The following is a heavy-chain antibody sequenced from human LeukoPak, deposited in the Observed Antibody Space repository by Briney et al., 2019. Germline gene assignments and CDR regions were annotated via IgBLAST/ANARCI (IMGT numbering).Heavy chain of an antibody. CDR2: IFCSGGT. V-gene: IGHV4-59*08. Sequence: SETLSLTCSVSGTSISTNYWSWIRQPPGKGLEWLGCIFCSGGTNYKPSLKSRITISVDTSKNHLSLRLSSVTAADTAVYYCARHVDYWGQGTLVTVSS. CDR1: GTSISTNY. CDR3: ARHVDY. J-gene: IGHJ4*02.